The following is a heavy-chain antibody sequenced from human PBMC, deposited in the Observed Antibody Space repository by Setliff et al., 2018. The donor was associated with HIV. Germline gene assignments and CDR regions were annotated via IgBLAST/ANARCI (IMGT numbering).Heavy chain of an antibody. CDR2: MYFRGNA. D-gene: IGHD2-15*01. Sequence: SETLSLTCTVSGGSISSHYWSWIRQAPGKGLEWIGTMYFRGNARNSPSLKSRVTISVDTSKNQFSLTLISVTAADTAFYYCTREVAYLGQGMLVTVSS. J-gene: IGHJ4*02. CDR1: GGSISSHY. V-gene: IGHV4-59*11. CDR3: TREVAY.